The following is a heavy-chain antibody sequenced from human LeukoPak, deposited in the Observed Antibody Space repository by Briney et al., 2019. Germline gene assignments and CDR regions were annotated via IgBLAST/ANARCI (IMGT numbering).Heavy chain of an antibody. D-gene: IGHD3-22*01. CDR1: GFTFSNAW. J-gene: IGHJ6*02. CDR2: IKSKTDGGTT. V-gene: IGHV3-15*05. CDR3: ARSHYYDSSGYFYYYYGLDV. Sequence: GGSLRLSCAASGFTFSNAWMTWVRQAPGKGLEWVGRIKSKTDGGTTDYAAPVKGRFTISRDDSKNTLYLQMNSLRAEDTAVYYCARSHYYDSSGYFYYYYGLDVWGQGTTVTVSS.